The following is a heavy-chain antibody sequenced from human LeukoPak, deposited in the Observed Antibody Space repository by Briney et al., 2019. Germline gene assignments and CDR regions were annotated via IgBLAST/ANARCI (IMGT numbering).Heavy chain of an antibody. Sequence: SETLSLTCTVSGGSISSYYWSWIRQPPGKGLEWIGYIYYSGSTYYNPSLKSRVTISVDTSKNQFSLKLSSVTAADTAVYYCVFGGAGSDAFDLWGQGTMVTVSS. CDR2: IYYSGST. D-gene: IGHD6-19*01. CDR1: GGSISSYY. CDR3: VFGGAGSDAFDL. V-gene: IGHV4-59*06. J-gene: IGHJ3*01.